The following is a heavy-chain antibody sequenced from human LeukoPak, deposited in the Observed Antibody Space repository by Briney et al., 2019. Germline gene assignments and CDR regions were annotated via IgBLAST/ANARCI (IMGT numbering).Heavy chain of an antibody. V-gene: IGHV4-34*01. CDR2: INHSGST. D-gene: IGHD3-10*01. CDR3: ARGRGFDY. J-gene: IGHJ4*02. CDR1: GGSFSGYY. Sequence: SESLSLTCAVYGGSFSGYYWSWIRQPPGKGLEWIGEINHSGSTNYNPSLKSRVTISVDTSKNQFSLKLSSVTAADTAVYYCARGRGFDYWGQGTLVTVSS.